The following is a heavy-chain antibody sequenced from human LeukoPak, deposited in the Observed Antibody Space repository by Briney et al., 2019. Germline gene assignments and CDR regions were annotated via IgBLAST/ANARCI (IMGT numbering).Heavy chain of an antibody. D-gene: IGHD1-26*01. V-gene: IGHV3-48*03. CDR1: GFTLSSYE. J-gene: IGHJ3*02. CDR3: ARDQEPDAFDI. Sequence: GGSLRLSCAASGFTLSSYEVNWVRQAPGKGLEWVSYILSSGSTIYYADSVKGRFTISRDNAKNSLYLQMNSLRAEDTAVYYCARDQEPDAFDIWGQGTMVTVSS. CDR2: ILSSGSTI.